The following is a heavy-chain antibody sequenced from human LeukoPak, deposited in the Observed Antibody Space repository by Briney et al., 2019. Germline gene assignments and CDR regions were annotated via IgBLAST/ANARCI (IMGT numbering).Heavy chain of an antibody. CDR2: INHSGST. V-gene: IGHV4-34*01. CDR1: GGSFSDYY. CDR3: ARRIDEARNLYNIVLVAANYYFDY. D-gene: IGHD2-8*02. J-gene: IGHJ4*02. Sequence: SETLSLTCAVYGGSFSDYYWSWIRQPPGKGLEWIGEINHSGSTNYNPSLKSRVTISVDTSKNQFSLKVSSVTGADTAVYYCARRIDEARNLYNIVLVAANYYFDYWGQGTLVTVSS.